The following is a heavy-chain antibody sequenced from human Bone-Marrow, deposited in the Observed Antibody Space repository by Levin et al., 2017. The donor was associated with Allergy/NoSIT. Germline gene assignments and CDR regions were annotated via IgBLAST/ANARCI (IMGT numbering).Heavy chain of an antibody. J-gene: IGHJ4*02. D-gene: IGHD5-18*01. Sequence: ASETLSLTCTVSGDSISSGDHYWSWIRQHPEKGLESIAYRFYSGTTYYNPSLKSRITISVDTSKNQFSLRLTSVTAADTAVYYCGRGRGYSYGIDYWGQGTLVTVSS. CDR3: GRGRGYSYGIDY. V-gene: IGHV4-31*03. CDR2: RFYSGTT. CDR1: GDSISSGDHY.